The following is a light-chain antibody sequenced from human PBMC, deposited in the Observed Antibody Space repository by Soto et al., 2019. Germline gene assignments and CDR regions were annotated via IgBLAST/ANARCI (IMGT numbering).Light chain of an antibody. Sequence: DIQMTQSPSTLSASVGDRVTITCRASQDINRWLAWYQQKPGKAPKILIYNADTLESGVPSRFSGSGYGTEFILTISSLQPDDFATYDCQQFSLYWAFGQGTKVEIK. CDR1: QDINRW. CDR2: NAD. J-gene: IGKJ1*01. V-gene: IGKV1-5*01. CDR3: QQFSLYWA.